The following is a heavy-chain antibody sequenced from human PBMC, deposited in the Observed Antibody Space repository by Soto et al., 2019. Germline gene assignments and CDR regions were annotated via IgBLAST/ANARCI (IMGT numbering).Heavy chain of an antibody. D-gene: IGHD3-10*02. J-gene: IGHJ6*02. CDR1: GFTFSSYS. CDR3: ARTLCSAESIQYYYYGMDV. Sequence: EVQLVESGGGLVKPGGSLRLSCAASGFTFSSYSMNWVRQAPGKGLEWVSSISSSSSYIYYADSVKGRFTISRDNAKNSLYLRRNSLRAEDTAVYYCARTLCSAESIQYYYYGMDVWGQGTTVTVTS. CDR2: ISSSSSYI. V-gene: IGHV3-21*01.